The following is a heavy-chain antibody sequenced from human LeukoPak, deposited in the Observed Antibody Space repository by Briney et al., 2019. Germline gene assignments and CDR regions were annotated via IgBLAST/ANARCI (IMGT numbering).Heavy chain of an antibody. CDR3: SLY. D-gene: IGHD4-17*01. CDR1: AFTFSSYG. J-gene: IGHJ4*02. V-gene: IGHV3-30*02. Sequence: GGSLRLSCAASAFTFSSYGLHWVRQAPGKGLQWVAFIRYNEGDTFYGDSVKGRFTISRDNSRSTVYLQMNSLRADCAEYGDCSLYWGRGTLVTVFS. CDR2: IRYNEGDT.